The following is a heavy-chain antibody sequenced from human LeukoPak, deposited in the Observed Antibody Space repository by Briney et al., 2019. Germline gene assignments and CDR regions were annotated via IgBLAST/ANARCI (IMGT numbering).Heavy chain of an antibody. Sequence: NPSGTLSLTCGVSGGSISSSYWWSWIRQPPGKGLEWIGYIYYTGYTNYDPSLKSRVTISVGTSKKQFSLKLNSVTAADTAVYYCARGRLTGRGYFDYWGQGTLVTVSS. CDR2: IYYTGYT. CDR1: GGSISSSYW. CDR3: ARGRLTGRGYFDY. V-gene: IGHV4-59*01. J-gene: IGHJ4*02. D-gene: IGHD1-20*01.